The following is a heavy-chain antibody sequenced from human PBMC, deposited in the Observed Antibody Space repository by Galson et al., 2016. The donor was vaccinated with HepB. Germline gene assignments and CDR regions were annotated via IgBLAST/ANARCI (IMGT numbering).Heavy chain of an antibody. CDR2: IGSSGSI. Sequence: SLRLSCAASGFTFSDYYMSWIRQAPGKGLELVSHIGSSGSIYYTDSVKGRFSISRDNSKNTLYLQMSSLRAEDTAVYYCVRDHGYGNYANEYYGMDVWGKGTTVTVSS. CDR1: GFTFSDYY. CDR3: VRDHGYGNYANEYYGMDV. J-gene: IGHJ6*04. D-gene: IGHD2-2*01. V-gene: IGHV3-11*04.